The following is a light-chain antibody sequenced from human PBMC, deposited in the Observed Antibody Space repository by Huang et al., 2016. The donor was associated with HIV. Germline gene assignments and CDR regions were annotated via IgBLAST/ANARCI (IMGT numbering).Light chain of an antibody. CDR2: GAA. Sequence: EIVMTQSPATLSVSPGERATLSCRASQSVRTKLAWYQQKPGQAPRLLSYGAATRATEIPARFSGSGSGTEFTLTISSLQSEDFAVYYCQQYDDWPMYTFGQGTKLEI. CDR3: QQYDDWPMYT. CDR1: QSVRTK. V-gene: IGKV3-15*01. J-gene: IGKJ2*01.